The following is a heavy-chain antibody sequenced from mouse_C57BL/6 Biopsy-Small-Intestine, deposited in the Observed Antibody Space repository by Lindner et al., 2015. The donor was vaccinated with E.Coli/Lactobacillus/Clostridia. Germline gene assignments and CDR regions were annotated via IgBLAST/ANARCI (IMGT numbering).Heavy chain of an antibody. D-gene: IGHD4-1*01. CDR1: GYTFSNYD. Sequence: VQLQESGPELVKPGASVKLSCKASGYTFSNYDVNWVKQRPGQGLEWIGWIYPRDGITKYNEKFKGKATLTVDTSSSTAYMELHSLTSEDSAVYYCASLTGTKGYFDYWGQGTTLTVSS. CDR2: IYPRDGIT. CDR3: ASLTGTKGYFDY. V-gene: IGHV1-85*01. J-gene: IGHJ2*01.